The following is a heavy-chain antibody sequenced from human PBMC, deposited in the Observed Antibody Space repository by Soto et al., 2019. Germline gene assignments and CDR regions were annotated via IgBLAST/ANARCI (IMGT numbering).Heavy chain of an antibody. CDR1: GLTFSRYA. CDR3: AKDDSSGYYPIYYFDY. Sequence: GGSLRLSCAASGLTFSRYAMSWVRQAPGKGLEWVSAISGSGGSTYYADSVKGRFTISRDNSKNTLYLQMNSLRAEDTAVYYCAKDDSSGYYPIYYFDYWGQGTMVTVSS. V-gene: IGHV3-23*01. J-gene: IGHJ4*02. D-gene: IGHD3-22*01. CDR2: ISGSGGST.